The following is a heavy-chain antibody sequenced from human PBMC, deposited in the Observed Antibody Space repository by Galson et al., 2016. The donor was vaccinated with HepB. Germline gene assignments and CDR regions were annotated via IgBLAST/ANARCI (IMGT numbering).Heavy chain of an antibody. D-gene: IGHD3-22*01. Sequence: SLRLSCAASGFTFNNYGIHWIHQAPGKGLEWVAVISYDGKTQYYAESMKGRFTISRDNSKNTLYLQVNSLRAEDTAVYYCATHQVSMIVAFHPFAYWGRGTLVTVSS. CDR1: GFTFNNYG. V-gene: IGHV3-30*03. J-gene: IGHJ4*02. CDR2: ISYDGKTQ. CDR3: ATHQVSMIVAFHPFAY.